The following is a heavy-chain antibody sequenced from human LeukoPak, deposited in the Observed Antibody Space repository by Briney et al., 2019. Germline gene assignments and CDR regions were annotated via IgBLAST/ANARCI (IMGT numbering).Heavy chain of an antibody. CDR2: IYYSGST. D-gene: IGHD2-21*02. CDR3: XXXXXXXXVTAILYYYYYMDV. Sequence: SETLSLTCTVSGGSISSYYWSWIRQPPGKGLEWIGYIYYSGSTNYNPSLKSRVTISVDTSKNQFSLKLSSVTAADTAVYYCXXXXXXXXVTAILYYYYYMDVWGKGTTVTVSS. CDR1: GGSISSYY. V-gene: IGHV4-59*01. J-gene: IGHJ6*03.